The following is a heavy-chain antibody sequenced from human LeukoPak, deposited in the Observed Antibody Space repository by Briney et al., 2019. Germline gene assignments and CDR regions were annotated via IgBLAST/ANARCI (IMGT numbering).Heavy chain of an antibody. CDR2: NYYSGST. D-gene: IGHD3-16*02. V-gene: IGHV4-39*01. J-gene: IGHJ6*02. Sequence: PSETLSLTCTVSGGSISSSSYYWGWIRQPPGKGLEWIGSNYYSGSTYYNPSLKSRVTISVDTSKTQFSLKLSSVTAADTAVYYCARVGGLGDYVWGSYRYPSHYYGMDVWGQGTTVTVSS. CDR1: GGSISSSSYY. CDR3: ARVGGLGDYVWGSYRYPSHYYGMDV.